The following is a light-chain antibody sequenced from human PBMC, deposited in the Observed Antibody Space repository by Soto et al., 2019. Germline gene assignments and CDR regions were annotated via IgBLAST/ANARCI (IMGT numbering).Light chain of an antibody. J-gene: IGKJ4*01. Sequence: EIVMTQSPGTLSVSPGERATLSCRASQSIMFSLAWYQQKPGQAPRLLISGASTRATGIPARFSGSGSGKEFTLTISSLQSEDFAVYYCQQYYDWPPLTFGGGTKVDIK. CDR2: GAS. CDR1: QSIMFS. V-gene: IGKV3-15*01. CDR3: QQYYDWPPLT.